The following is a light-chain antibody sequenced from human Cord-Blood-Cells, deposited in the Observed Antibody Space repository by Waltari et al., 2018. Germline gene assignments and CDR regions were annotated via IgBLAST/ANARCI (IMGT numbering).Light chain of an antibody. J-gene: IGKJ5*01. CDR3: QQRSNWPPST. V-gene: IGKV3-11*01. CDR2: DAS. Sequence: EIVLPQSPATLSLSPGERATISCTASQSVSSYLAWYQQKPGQAPRLLIYDASNRATGIPARFSGSGSGTDFTLTISSLEPEDFAVYYCQQRSNWPPSTFGQGTRLEIK. CDR1: QSVSSY.